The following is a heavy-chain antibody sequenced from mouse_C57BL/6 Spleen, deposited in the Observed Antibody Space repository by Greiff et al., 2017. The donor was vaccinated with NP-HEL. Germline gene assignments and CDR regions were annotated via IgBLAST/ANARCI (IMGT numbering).Heavy chain of an antibody. CDR2: IYPGDGDT. CDR3: ARKENYYGSSIPFAY. J-gene: IGHJ3*01. CDR1: GYAFSSYW. V-gene: IGHV1-80*01. D-gene: IGHD1-1*01. Sequence: QVQLQQSGAELVKPGASVKISCKASGYAFSSYWMNWVKQRPGKGLEWIGQIYPGDGDTNYNGKFKGKATLTADKSSSTAYMQLSSLTSEDSAVYFCARKENYYGSSIPFAYWGQGTLVTVSA.